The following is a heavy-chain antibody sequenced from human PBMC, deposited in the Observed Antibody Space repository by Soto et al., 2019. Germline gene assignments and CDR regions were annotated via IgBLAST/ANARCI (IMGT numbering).Heavy chain of an antibody. V-gene: IGHV3-74*01. D-gene: IGHD2-15*01. J-gene: IGHJ4*02. CDR2: ISSDGSST. CDR1: GFTFSNYW. CDR3: ARVRYCSDNSCYSWFDY. Sequence: PVGSLRLSCVASGFTFSNYWMHWVRQAPGKGLEWVSRISSDGSSTTYADSVKGRFTISRDNAENSLHLQMNSLRAEDTAVYYCARVRYCSDNSCYSWFDYWGQGTLVTVSS.